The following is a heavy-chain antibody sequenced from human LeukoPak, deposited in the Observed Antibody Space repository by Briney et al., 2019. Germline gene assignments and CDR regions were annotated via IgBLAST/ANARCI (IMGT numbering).Heavy chain of an antibody. CDR3: ARRPYGTNSRWFDP. CDR1: GYSFTSYW. D-gene: IGHD4-23*01. CDR2: IYPGDSDT. J-gene: IGHJ5*02. Sequence: GESLKISCKGSGYSFTSYWIGWVRQMPGKGLEWIGIIYPGDSDTTYSPSFEGQVTISADKSISTAYLQWTSLKASDTAMYYCARRPYGTNSRWFDPWGQGTLVTVSS. V-gene: IGHV5-51*01.